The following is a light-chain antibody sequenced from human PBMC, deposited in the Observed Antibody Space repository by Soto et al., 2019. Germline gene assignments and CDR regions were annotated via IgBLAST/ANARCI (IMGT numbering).Light chain of an antibody. Sequence: IVLTQPPGTLSLSPGETATLSCRASQSVSSYLAWYQHKPGQAPRLLIYDASNRATGIPARFSGSGSGTDFTLTISSLEPDDFGVYYCQQRNNWPLTFGGGTKVDI. J-gene: IGKJ4*01. CDR3: QQRNNWPLT. V-gene: IGKV3-11*01. CDR1: QSVSSY. CDR2: DAS.